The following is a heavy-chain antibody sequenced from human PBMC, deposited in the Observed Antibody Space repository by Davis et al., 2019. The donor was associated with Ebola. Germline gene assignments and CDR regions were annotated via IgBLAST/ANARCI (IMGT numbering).Heavy chain of an antibody. CDR1: GYTFTNYF. CDR3: ARAPSDYYGMDV. V-gene: IGHV1-46*01. J-gene: IGHJ6*02. Sequence: AASVKVSCKASGYTFTNYFMHWVRQAPGQGLEWMGIINPSGGSTTYAQRFQGRVTMTRDTSTSTVNMELNSLRSEDTAVYYCARAPSDYYGMDVWGQGTTVTVSS. CDR2: INPSGGST.